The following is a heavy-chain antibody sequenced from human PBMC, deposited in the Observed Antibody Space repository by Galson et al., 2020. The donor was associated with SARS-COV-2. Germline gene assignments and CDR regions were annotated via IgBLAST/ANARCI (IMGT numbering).Heavy chain of an antibody. CDR2: ISSSSSYR. V-gene: IGHV3-21*01. CDR1: GFTFASYS. CDR3: ARGGYGSGSSNYYYYGVDV. J-gene: IGHJ6*02. Sequence: GGSLRLSCAASGFTFASYSIHWVRQAPGKGLEWVSSISSSSSYRYYTDSVKGRFTISRDNAKNSLYLQMNSLRAEDTAVYYCARGGYGSGSSNYYYYGVDVWGQGTTVTVSS. D-gene: IGHD3-10*01.